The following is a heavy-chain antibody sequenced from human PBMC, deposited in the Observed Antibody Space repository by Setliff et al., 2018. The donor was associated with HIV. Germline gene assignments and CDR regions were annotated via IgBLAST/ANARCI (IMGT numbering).Heavy chain of an antibody. CDR3: AKCGGTCWHNFFGP. Sequence: PGGSLRLSCAASGFTFEDYGMSWVRQAPGKGLEWVSGISWNRGSIGYADSVKGRFTISRDNAKNSLYLQMNSLRAEDTALYYCAKCGGTCWHNFFGPWGQGTLVTVSS. D-gene: IGHD2-15*01. CDR2: ISWNRGSI. J-gene: IGHJ5*02. CDR1: GFTFEDYG. V-gene: IGHV3-9*01.